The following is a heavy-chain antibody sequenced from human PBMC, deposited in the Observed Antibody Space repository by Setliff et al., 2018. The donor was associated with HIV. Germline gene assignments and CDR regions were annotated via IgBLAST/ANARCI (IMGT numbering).Heavy chain of an antibody. J-gene: IGHJ4*02. V-gene: IGHV1-2*02. CDR2: IIPNSGDT. D-gene: IGHD6-13*01. CDR3: ARAPYSNIMYYFDC. Sequence: ASVKVSCKISGYIFSHYGVTWVRQAPGQGLEWMGWIIPNSGDTNFAQRSQGRITMTTDTSLTTAYMELSRLRSDDTAVYYCARAPYSNIMYYFDCWGQGTLVTVSS. CDR1: GYIFSHYG.